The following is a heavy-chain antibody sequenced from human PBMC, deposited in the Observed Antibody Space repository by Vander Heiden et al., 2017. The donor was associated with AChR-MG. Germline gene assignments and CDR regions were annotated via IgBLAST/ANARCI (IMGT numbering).Heavy chain of an antibody. V-gene: IGHV4-31*03. CDR2: IYYSGST. CDR1: GGSISSGGYY. J-gene: IGHJ5*02. Sequence: QVQLQESGPGLVKTSQTLSLTCPVSGGSISSGGYYWSWIRQHPGKGLEWIGYIYYSGSTYYNPSLKSRVTISVDTSKNQFSLKLSSVTAADTAVYYCASSPWRASGWFDPWGQGTLVTVSS. CDR3: ASSPWRASGWFDP. D-gene: IGHD3-3*01.